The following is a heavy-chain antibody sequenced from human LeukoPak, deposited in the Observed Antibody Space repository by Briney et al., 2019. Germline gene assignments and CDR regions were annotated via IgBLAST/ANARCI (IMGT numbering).Heavy chain of an antibody. CDR1: GGSFSGYY. D-gene: IGHD6-13*01. CDR3: ARGRGIADRPRLTEYFQH. Sequence: PSETLSLTCAVYGGSFSGYYWSWIRQPPGKGLEWIGEINHSGSTNYNPSLNSRVTISLDTSKNQFSLKLSSVTAADTAVYYCARGRGIADRPRLTEYFQHWCQGTLVTVFS. CDR2: INHSGST. J-gene: IGHJ1*01. V-gene: IGHV4-34*01.